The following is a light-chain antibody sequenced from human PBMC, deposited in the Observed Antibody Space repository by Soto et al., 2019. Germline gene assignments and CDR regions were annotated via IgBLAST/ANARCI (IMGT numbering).Light chain of an antibody. CDR3: AAWDDSLNGVV. V-gene: IGLV1-44*01. CDR1: SSNIESNT. J-gene: IGLJ3*02. CDR2: SND. Sequence: QLVLTQPPSASGTPGQRVTISCSGSSSNIESNTVNWYQHLPGTAPKHLIYSNDQRPSGVPDRFSGSKSGTSASLAISGLQSEDEADYYCAAWDDSLNGVVFGGGTKVTVL.